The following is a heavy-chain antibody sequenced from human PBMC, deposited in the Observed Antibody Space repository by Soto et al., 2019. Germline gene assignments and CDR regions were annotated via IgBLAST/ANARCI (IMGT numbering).Heavy chain of an antibody. CDR1: GYSFTSYW. D-gene: IGHD3-22*01. V-gene: IGHV5-10-1*01. Sequence: PGESLKISCKGSGYSFTSYWSSWVRQMPGKGLEWMGRIDPSDSYTNYSPSFQGHVTISADKSISTAYLQWSSLKASDTAMYYCARHYPMDYYDSSGYPDYWGQGTLVTVSS. CDR3: ARHYPMDYYDSSGYPDY. J-gene: IGHJ4*02. CDR2: IDPSDSYT.